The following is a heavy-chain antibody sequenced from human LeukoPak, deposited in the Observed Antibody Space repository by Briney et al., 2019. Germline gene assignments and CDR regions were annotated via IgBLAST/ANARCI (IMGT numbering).Heavy chain of an antibody. Sequence: PSETLSLTCAVSGGSISSGGYSWSWIRQPPGKGLEWIGYIYHSGSTYYNPSLKSRVTISVDRSKNQFSLKLSSVTAADTAVYYCARLQYCSGTSCYWFDPWGQGTLVTVSS. D-gene: IGHD2-2*01. CDR3: ARLQYCSGTSCYWFDP. V-gene: IGHV4-30-2*01. J-gene: IGHJ5*02. CDR2: IYHSGST. CDR1: GGSISSGGYS.